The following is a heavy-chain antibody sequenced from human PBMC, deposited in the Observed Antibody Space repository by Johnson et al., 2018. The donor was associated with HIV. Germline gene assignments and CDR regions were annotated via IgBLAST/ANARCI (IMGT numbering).Heavy chain of an antibody. CDR1: GFTFSNYW. D-gene: IGHD6-13*01. V-gene: IGHV3-7*05. CDR3: ARDDTGYSSSFDAFDV. CDR2: IKQDGSEK. J-gene: IGHJ3*01. Sequence: VQLVESGGGLVQPRGSLRLSCAASGFTFSNYWMTWVRQAPGKGLEWVANIKQDGSEKYYVDSMKGRFTISRDNAKNSLYLQMNSLRAEDTAVYYCARDDTGYSSSFDAFDVWGQGTMVTVSS.